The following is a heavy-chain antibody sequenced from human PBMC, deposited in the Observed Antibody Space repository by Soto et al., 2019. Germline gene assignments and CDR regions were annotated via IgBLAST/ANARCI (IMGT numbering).Heavy chain of an antibody. CDR1: GYSFTSYW. V-gene: IGHV5-51*01. CDR2: IYPGDSDT. CDR3: ARTAAAGTFYYNYYGMDV. J-gene: IGHJ6*02. Sequence: GESLKISCKGSGYSFTSYWIGWVRQMPGKGLEWMGIIYPGDSDTRYSPSFQGQVTISADKSISTAYLQWSSLKASDTAMYYCARTAAAGTFYYNYYGMDVWGQGTTVTVSS. D-gene: IGHD6-13*01.